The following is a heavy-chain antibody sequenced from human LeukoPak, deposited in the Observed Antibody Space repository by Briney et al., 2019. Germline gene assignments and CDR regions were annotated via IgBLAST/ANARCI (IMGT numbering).Heavy chain of an antibody. V-gene: IGHV3-74*01. Sequence: GGSLRLSCAASGFTFSSYWMHWVRQAPGKGLVWVSRINSDGSSTSYADSVKGRFTISRDNSRSTLYLQMNSLRAEDTAVYNCATDRSTTYFDLWGRGTLVTVSS. J-gene: IGHJ2*01. CDR2: INSDGSST. CDR3: ATDRSTTYFDL. D-gene: IGHD1-14*01. CDR1: GFTFSSYW.